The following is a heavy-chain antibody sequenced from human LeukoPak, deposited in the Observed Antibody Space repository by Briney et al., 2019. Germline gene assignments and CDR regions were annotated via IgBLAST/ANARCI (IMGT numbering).Heavy chain of an antibody. V-gene: IGHV3-23*01. CDR2: IYENGGTT. CDR3: AKDFRIGYSAHFDY. D-gene: IGHD2-21*01. CDR1: GFTFRSHA. Sequence: GGSLRLSCVGSGFTFRSHAMSWVRQAPEKGLEFVSGIYENGGTTYYADSVKGRFSISRDNSKNTLYLQMDSLRGEDTAVYYCAKDFRIGYSAHFDYWGQGVLVTVSS. J-gene: IGHJ4*02.